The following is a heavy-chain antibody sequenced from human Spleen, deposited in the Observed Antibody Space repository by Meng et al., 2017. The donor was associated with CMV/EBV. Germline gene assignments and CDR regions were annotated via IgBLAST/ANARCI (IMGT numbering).Heavy chain of an antibody. CDR1: GFTFIAYS. V-gene: IGHV3-21*01. CDR3: VRVGVLGASKHFQN. Sequence: SGFTFIAYSMNWVRQAPGKGLEWLSSISSSSSYINYADSVKGRFTISRDNTKNSLYLQMNSLRAEDTAVYYCVRVGVLGASKHFQNWGQGTLVTVSS. D-gene: IGHD1-26*01. CDR2: ISSSSSYI. J-gene: IGHJ1*01.